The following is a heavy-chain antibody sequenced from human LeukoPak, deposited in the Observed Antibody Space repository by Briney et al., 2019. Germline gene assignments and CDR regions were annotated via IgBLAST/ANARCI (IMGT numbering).Heavy chain of an antibody. CDR1: GFTFSSYA. Sequence: GGSLRLSCAASGFTFSSYAMSWVRQAPGKGLEWVSGISGSGGSTYYADSVKGRFTISRDNAKNTLYLQMNNLRDEDTAMYYCARDQSLYCSGGSCYEVQIDYWGQGTLVTVSS. D-gene: IGHD2-15*01. CDR2: ISGSGGST. J-gene: IGHJ4*02. CDR3: ARDQSLYCSGGSCYEVQIDY. V-gene: IGHV3-23*01.